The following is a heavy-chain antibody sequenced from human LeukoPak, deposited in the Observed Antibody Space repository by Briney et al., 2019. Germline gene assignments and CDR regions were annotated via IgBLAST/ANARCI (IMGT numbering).Heavy chain of an antibody. CDR2: IYYSGGT. Sequence: SETLSLTCTVSGDSISIYYGRWIRHPPGRGLEVIGYIYYSGGTTYEPSLNRRVTISVYTSKNQFSLKLRSVTAADTAVYYCARGGYYGSGNDFRFDPWGQGTLVTVSS. D-gene: IGHD3-10*01. CDR3: ARGGYYGSGNDFRFDP. J-gene: IGHJ5*02. CDR1: GDSISIYY. V-gene: IGHV4-59*01.